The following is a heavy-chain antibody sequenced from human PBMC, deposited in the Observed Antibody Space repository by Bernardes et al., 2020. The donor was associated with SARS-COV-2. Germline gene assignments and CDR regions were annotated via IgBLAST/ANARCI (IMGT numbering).Heavy chain of an antibody. CDR2: ISSSSSYI. D-gene: IGHD6-19*01. J-gene: IGHJ4*02. CDR1: GFTFSSYS. CDR3: ARAPLGRSGVDY. Sequence: GGSLRLSCAASGFTFSSYSMNWVRQAPGKGLEWVSSISSSSSYIYYADSVKGRFTISRDNAKNSLYLQMNSLRAEDTAVYYCARAPLGRSGVDYWGQGTLVTVSS. V-gene: IGHV3-21*01.